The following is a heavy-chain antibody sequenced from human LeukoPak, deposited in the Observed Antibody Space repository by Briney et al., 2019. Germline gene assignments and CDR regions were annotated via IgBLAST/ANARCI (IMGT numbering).Heavy chain of an antibody. CDR3: ARGRPHGNDY. D-gene: IGHD4-23*01. V-gene: IGHV3-74*01. Sequence: PGGSLRLSCVASGFTFSNYWMLWVRQAPGKGLMWVSLISTDGKSTTYADSVKGRFSISRDNAKNTLYLQMNSLRVEDTAVYYCARGRPHGNDYWGQGTLVTVSS. J-gene: IGHJ4*02. CDR2: ISTDGKST. CDR1: GFTFSNYW.